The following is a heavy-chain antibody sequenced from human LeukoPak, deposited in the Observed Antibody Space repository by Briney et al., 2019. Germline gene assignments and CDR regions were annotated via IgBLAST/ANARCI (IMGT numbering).Heavy chain of an antibody. V-gene: IGHV1-18*01. CDR1: GYTFTSYG. D-gene: IGHD2-2*01. CDR3: ARDLHNIVVVPAAIPDAFDI. CDR2: ISAYNGNT. J-gene: IGHJ3*02. Sequence: ASVKVSCKASGYTFTSYGISWVRQAPGQGLEWMGRISAYNGNTNYAQKLQGRVTMTTDTSTSTAYMELRSLRSDDTAVYYCARDLHNIVVVPAAIPDAFDIWGQGTMVTVSS.